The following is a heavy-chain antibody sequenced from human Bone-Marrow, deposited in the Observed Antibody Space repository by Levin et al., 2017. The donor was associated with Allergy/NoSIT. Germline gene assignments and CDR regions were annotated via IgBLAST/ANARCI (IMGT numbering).Heavy chain of an antibody. Sequence: ASVKVSCKASGYTFTSYGISWVRQAPGQGLEWMGWISAYNGNTNYAQKLQGRVTMTTDTSTSTAYMELRSLRSDDTAVYYCARDTGYCSSTSCYYLDYWGQGTLVTVSS. CDR1: GYTFTSYG. CDR3: ARDTGYCSSTSCYYLDY. V-gene: IGHV1-18*01. D-gene: IGHD2-2*01. J-gene: IGHJ4*02. CDR2: ISAYNGNT.